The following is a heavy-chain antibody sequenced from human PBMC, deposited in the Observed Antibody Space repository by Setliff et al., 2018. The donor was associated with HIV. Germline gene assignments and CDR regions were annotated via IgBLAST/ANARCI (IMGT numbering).Heavy chain of an antibody. CDR2: IIPILGIA. CDR1: GGSFSSYA. Sequence: SVQVSCKASGGSFSSYALSWVRQAPGQGLEWMGGIIPILGIANYAQKFQGRVTITADESTSTAYMELSSLRSEDTAVYYCARRLRDGYNLGRFDYWGQGTLVTVSS. D-gene: IGHD5-12*01. CDR3: ARRLRDGYNLGRFDY. J-gene: IGHJ4*02. V-gene: IGHV1-69*10.